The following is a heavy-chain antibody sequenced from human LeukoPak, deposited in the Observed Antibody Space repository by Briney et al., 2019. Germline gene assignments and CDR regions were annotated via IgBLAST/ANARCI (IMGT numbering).Heavy chain of an antibody. D-gene: IGHD3-22*01. CDR1: GGSISSYY. J-gene: IGHJ4*02. CDR2: IYTSGST. Sequence: SEILSLTCTVSGGSISSYYWSWIRQPAGKGLEWIGRIYTSGSTNYNPSLKSRVTMSVDTSKNQFSLKLSSVTAADTAVYYCARGSYYYDSRGLTNWGQGTLVTVSS. CDR3: ARGSYYYDSRGLTN. V-gene: IGHV4-4*07.